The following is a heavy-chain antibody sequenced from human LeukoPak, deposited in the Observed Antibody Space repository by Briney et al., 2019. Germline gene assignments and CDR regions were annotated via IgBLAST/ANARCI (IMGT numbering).Heavy chain of an antibody. CDR3: ARDLSVVVPAAQAYYYYGMDV. CDR1: GFTFSSYW. D-gene: IGHD2-2*01. J-gene: IGHJ6*02. V-gene: IGHV3-74*01. CDR2: INSDGSST. Sequence: PGGSLRLSCAASGFTFSSYWMHWVRQAPGKGLVWVSRINSDGSSTSYADSVKGRFTISRDNAKNTLYLQMSSLRAEDTAVYYCARDLSVVVPAAQAYYYYGMDVWGQGTTVTVSS.